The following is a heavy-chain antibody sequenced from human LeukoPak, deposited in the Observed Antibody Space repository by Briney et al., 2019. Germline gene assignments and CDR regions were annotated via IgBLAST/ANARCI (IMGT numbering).Heavy chain of an antibody. CDR1: GYSFTTYW. J-gene: IGHJ4*02. V-gene: IGHV5-51*06. D-gene: IGHD6-13*01. Sequence: GESLKISCQGSGYSFTTYWIGWVRQMPGKGLEWMGLVYPGDPDARYSPSFQGQVTISADKSINTAYLQWNSLKASDSAMYYCTRGGMALAYWGQGTRVTVSS. CDR3: TRGGMALAY. CDR2: VYPGDPDA.